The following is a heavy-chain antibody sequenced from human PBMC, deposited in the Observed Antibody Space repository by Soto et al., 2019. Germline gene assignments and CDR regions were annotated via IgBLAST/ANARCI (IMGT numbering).Heavy chain of an antibody. CDR3: AREASSRYYFDY. V-gene: IGHV3-23*01. D-gene: IGHD3-16*02. CDR2: ISVSGGST. J-gene: IGHJ4*02. CDR1: GFTFSSYA. Sequence: GGSLRLSXAASGFTFSSYAMGWVRQAQGKGLEWVSSISVSGGSTNYADSVKGRFTISRDNSKTTLYLQMNSLRAEDTAVYYCAREASSRYYFDYWGRGTLVTVSS.